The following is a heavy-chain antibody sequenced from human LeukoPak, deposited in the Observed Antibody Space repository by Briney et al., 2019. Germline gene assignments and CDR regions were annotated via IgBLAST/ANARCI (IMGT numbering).Heavy chain of an antibody. V-gene: IGHV3-23*01. D-gene: IGHD3-10*01. CDR2: TSGSGGST. CDR1: GFTFSSYG. CDR3: AKDLGSGSYYPNWFDP. J-gene: IGHJ5*02. Sequence: GGSLRLSCAASGFTFSSYGMSWVRQAPGKGLEWVSATSGSGGSTYYADSVKGRFTISRDNSKNTLYLQMNSLRAEDTAVYYCAKDLGSGSYYPNWFDPWGQGTLVTVSS.